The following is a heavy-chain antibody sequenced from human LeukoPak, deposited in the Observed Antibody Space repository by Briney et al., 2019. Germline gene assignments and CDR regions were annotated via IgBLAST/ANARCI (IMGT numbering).Heavy chain of an antibody. CDR2: IYHSGST. J-gene: IGHJ4*02. CDR1: GYSISSGYY. D-gene: IGHD3-10*01. Sequence: SETLSLTCAVSGYSISSGYYWGWIRQPPGKRLEWIGSIYHSGSTYYNPSLKSRVTISVDTSKNQFSLKLSSATAADTAVYYCASLGLLWFGESGDYWGQGTLVTVSS. CDR3: ASLGLLWFGESGDY. V-gene: IGHV4-38-2*01.